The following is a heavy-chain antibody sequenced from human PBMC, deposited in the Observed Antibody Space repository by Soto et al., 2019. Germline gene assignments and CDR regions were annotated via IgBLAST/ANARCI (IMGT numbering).Heavy chain of an antibody. CDR3: TRDRIAARPNDAFDI. CDR1: GFTFGDYA. Sequence: GGSLRLSCTASGFTFGDYAMSWVRQAPGKGLEWVGFIRSKAYGETTEYAASVKGRFTISRDDSKSIAYLQMNSLKTEDTAVYYCTRDRIAARPNDAFDIWGQGTMVTVSS. J-gene: IGHJ3*02. V-gene: IGHV3-49*04. D-gene: IGHD6-6*01. CDR2: IRSKAYGETT.